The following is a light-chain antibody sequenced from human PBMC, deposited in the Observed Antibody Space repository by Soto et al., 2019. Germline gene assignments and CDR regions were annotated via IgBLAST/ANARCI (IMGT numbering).Light chain of an antibody. Sequence: DIQMTQSPSSLSASVGDRVTITCRATQSISSYLNWYQQKPGKAPKLLFYAASSLQSGVPSRFSGSGSGTYFTLTISSLQPEDFSTYYCQQSYSTPWTFGQGTKVEIK. CDR3: QQSYSTPWT. V-gene: IGKV1-39*01. CDR2: AAS. J-gene: IGKJ1*01. CDR1: QSISSY.